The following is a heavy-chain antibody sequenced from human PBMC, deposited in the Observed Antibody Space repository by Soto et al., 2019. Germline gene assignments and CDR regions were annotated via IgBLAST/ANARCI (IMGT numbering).Heavy chain of an antibody. CDR2: ISSSSSTI. D-gene: IGHD4-4*01. Sequence: GGSLRLSCAASGFTFSSYSMNWVRQAPGKGLEWVSYISSSSSTIYYADSVKGRFTISRDNAKNSLYLQMNSLRDEDTAVYYCARDPTTVIRYYYYGMDVWGQGTTVTVSS. J-gene: IGHJ6*02. V-gene: IGHV3-48*02. CDR3: ARDPTTVIRYYYYGMDV. CDR1: GFTFSSYS.